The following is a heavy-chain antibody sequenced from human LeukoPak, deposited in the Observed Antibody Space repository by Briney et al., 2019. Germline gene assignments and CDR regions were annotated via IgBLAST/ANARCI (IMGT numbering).Heavy chain of an antibody. V-gene: IGHV4-38-2*01. Sequence: SETLSLTCAVSGFSISSTYCGAWIRQTPGKGLEWIATITHSGNTYYISSLESRLTISLDTSKRHFSLRLTSVTAADTAVYYCARINAPVATFDYWGLGTLVAVSS. CDR3: ARINAPVATFDY. D-gene: IGHD2-21*01. CDR1: GFSISSTYC. J-gene: IGHJ4*02. CDR2: ITHSGNT.